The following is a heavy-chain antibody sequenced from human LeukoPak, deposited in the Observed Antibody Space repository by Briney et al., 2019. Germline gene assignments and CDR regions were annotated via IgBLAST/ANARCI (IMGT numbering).Heavy chain of an antibody. CDR3: AKGFGEFSYYYYGMDV. D-gene: IGHD3-10*01. CDR1: GFTFSSYG. V-gene: IGHV3-30*02. Sequence: AGGSLRLSCAASGFTFSSYGIHWVRQAPGKGLEWVTFIPYDGSNKFYADSVKGRFTISRDNSKNTLYLQMNGLRPEDTAVYYCAKGFGEFSYYYYGMDVWGQGTTVTVSS. CDR2: IPYDGSNK. J-gene: IGHJ6*02.